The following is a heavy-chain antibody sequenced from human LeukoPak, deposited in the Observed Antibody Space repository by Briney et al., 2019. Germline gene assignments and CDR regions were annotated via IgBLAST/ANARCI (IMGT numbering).Heavy chain of an antibody. CDR2: IYPGDSDT. D-gene: IGHD6-19*01. CDR1: GYSFTSYW. J-gene: IGHJ3*02. Sequence: GESLKISCKGSGYSFTSYWIGWVRQMPGKGLEWMGIIYPGDSDTRYSPSFQGQVTISADKSISTAYLQWSSLKASDTAMYYCARFQIAVAGTVDAFDIWGQGTMVTVSS. V-gene: IGHV5-51*01. CDR3: ARFQIAVAGTVDAFDI.